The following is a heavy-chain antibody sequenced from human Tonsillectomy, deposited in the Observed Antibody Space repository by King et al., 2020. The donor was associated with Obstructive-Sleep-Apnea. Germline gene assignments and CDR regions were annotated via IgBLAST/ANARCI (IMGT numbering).Heavy chain of an antibody. J-gene: IGHJ4*02. CDR3: SRDIGDF. CDR1: GFTFATYA. Sequence: VQLVESGGGVVQPGRSLRLSCAASGFTFATYAMHWVRQAPGKGLEWVALISYDGINTCYADSVKGRFTISRDNSNKSLFLQMNSLRAEDTALYYCSRDIGDFWGQGTLITVSS. V-gene: IGHV3-30-3*01. CDR2: ISYDGINT. D-gene: IGHD2-15*01.